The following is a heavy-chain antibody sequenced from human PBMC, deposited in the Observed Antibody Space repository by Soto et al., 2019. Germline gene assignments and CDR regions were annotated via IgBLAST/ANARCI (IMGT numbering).Heavy chain of an antibody. D-gene: IGHD2-2*01. CDR2: IYYSGST. CDR1: GGSISSSSYY. Sequence: QLQLQESGPGLVKPSETLSLTCTVSGGSISSSSYYWGWIRQPPGKGLEWIGSIYYSGSTYYNPSLKSRVTISVDTSKNQCSLKLSSVTAADTAVYYCAIVVVPAAMPVDYWGQGTLVTVSS. V-gene: IGHV4-39*01. CDR3: AIVVVPAAMPVDY. J-gene: IGHJ4*02.